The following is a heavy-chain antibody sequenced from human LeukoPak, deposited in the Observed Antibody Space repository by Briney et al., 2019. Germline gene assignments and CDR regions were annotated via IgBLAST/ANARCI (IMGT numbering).Heavy chain of an antibody. D-gene: IGHD4/OR15-4a*01. CDR3: ATLAPCGNDYGCGSHFDY. CDR2: IYYSAST. V-gene: IGHV4-59*08. CDR1: GGSISSYY. J-gene: IGHJ4*02. Sequence: SETLSLTCTVSGGSISSYYWSWIRQPPGKGLEYIGYIYYSASTSYNPSLKSRVTISVDTSKNQFSLRLSSVTAADTAVYYCATLAPCGNDYGCGSHFDYWGQGALVTVPS.